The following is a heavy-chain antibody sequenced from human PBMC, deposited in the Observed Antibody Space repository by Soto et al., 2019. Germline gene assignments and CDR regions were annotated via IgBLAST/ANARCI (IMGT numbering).Heavy chain of an antibody. D-gene: IGHD2-2*01. V-gene: IGHV3-7*01. Sequence: GESLKISCAASGFTFSSYAMSWIRQAPGKGLEWVANINQDGSEKHYVDSVKGRFTISRDNAKNSLYLQMNSLTAEDSALYYCSPALNYWGQGTLVTVSS. CDR3: SPALNY. J-gene: IGHJ4*02. CDR1: GFTFSSYA. CDR2: INQDGSEK.